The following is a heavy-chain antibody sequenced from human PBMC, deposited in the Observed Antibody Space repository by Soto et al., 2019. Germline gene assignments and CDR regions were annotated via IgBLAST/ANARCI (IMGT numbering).Heavy chain of an antibody. D-gene: IGHD6-13*01. V-gene: IGHV1-18*04. Sequence: ASVKVSCKASGYTFTSYGISWVRQAPGQGLEWMGWISAYNGNTNYAQKLQGRVTMTTDTSTSTAYMELRSLRSDDTAMYYCARVGIAAAGDNWFDPWGQGTLVTVSS. CDR2: ISAYNGNT. CDR3: ARVGIAAAGDNWFDP. J-gene: IGHJ5*02. CDR1: GYTFTSYG.